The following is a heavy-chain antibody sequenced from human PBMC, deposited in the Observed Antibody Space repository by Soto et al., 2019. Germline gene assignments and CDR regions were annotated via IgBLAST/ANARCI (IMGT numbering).Heavy chain of an antibody. CDR3: STRAYDTNGYYRFDP. J-gene: IGHJ5*01. CDR1: GGSFSGHS. Sequence: SETLSLTCAVYGGSFSGHSWTWICQSPGKGLEWIGDINHSGRVNYSPSLKSRVTISLDTSKKQFSLTLSAVTAADTAMYYCSTRAYDTNGYYRFDPWGQGTLVTVSS. D-gene: IGHD3-22*01. V-gene: IGHV4-34*01. CDR2: INHSGRV.